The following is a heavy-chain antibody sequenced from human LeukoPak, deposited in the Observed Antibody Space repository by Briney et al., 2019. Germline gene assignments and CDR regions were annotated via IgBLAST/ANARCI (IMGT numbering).Heavy chain of an antibody. CDR1: GGSISSYY. J-gene: IGHJ5*02. Sequence: SETLSLTCTVSGGSISSYYWSWMRQPAGKGLEWIGRIYTSGSTNYSPSLKSRVTMSVDTSKNQFSLKLSSVTAADTAVYYCARGLRLITPLNWFDPWGQGTLVTVSS. CDR3: ARGLRLITPLNWFDP. D-gene: IGHD3-16*01. V-gene: IGHV4-4*07. CDR2: IYTSGST.